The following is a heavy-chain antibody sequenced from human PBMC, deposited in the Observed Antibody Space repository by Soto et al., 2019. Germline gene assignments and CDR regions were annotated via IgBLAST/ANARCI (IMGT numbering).Heavy chain of an antibody. Sequence: PGGSQRLSCAASGLTFTNAWMSWVRQAPGKGLEWVGRIKNKIGGGTTDYDAPVKGRVTISRDDSKNTLYLEMNSLKAEDTAVYYCQALREYCSGATCLDYWGQGTLVTVSS. CDR1: GLTFTNAW. V-gene: IGHV3-15*01. J-gene: IGHJ4*02. CDR2: IKNKIGGGTT. D-gene: IGHD2-15*01. CDR3: QALREYCSGATCLDY.